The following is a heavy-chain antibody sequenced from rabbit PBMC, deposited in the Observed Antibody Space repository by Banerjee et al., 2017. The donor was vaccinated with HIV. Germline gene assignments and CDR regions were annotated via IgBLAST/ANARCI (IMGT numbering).Heavy chain of an antibody. CDR2: IYTSSSRT. CDR3: ARGTSSSGYYVSYYFNL. V-gene: IGHV1S43*01. D-gene: IGHD1-1*01. Sequence: QQQLEESGGGLVKPGGTLTLTCKASGFSFSSGYDMCWVRQAPGKGLELIACIYTSSSRTWYASWVNGRFTITRSTSLNTVDLKMTSLTAADTATYFCARGTSSSGYYVSYYFNLWGPGTLVTVS. CDR1: GFSFSSGYD. J-gene: IGHJ4*01.